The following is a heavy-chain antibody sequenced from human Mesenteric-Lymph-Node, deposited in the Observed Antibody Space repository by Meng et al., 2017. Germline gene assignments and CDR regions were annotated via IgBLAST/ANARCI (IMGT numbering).Heavy chain of an antibody. CDR3: ARQLDYNILTGYCYAFDI. D-gene: IGHD3-9*01. CDR2: IYPGDSDT. V-gene: IGHV5-51*01. J-gene: IGHJ3*02. Sequence: GESLKISCKGSGYSFTSYWIGWVRQMPGKGLEWMGIIYPGDSDTRYSPSVQGQVTISADKSISTAYLQWSSLKASDTAMYYCARQLDYNILTGYCYAFDIWGQGTMVTVSS. CDR1: GYSFTSYW.